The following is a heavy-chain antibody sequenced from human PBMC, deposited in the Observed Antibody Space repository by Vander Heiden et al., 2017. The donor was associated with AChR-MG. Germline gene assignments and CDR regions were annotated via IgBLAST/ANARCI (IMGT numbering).Heavy chain of an antibody. V-gene: IGHV4-34*01. CDR1: GGSFSGSY. Sequence: QVQLQQLGAGLFRRSETMSLTSAVHGGSFSGSYGSWSRQPPGKGLGWIGEINHSGSTNYNPSLKSRVTISVDTSKSQFSLKLSSVTAADTAVYYCARGRWATLTRPLGYWGHGTLVTVSS. D-gene: IGHD4-17*01. CDR3: ARGRWATLTRPLGY. CDR2: INHSGST. J-gene: IGHJ4*01.